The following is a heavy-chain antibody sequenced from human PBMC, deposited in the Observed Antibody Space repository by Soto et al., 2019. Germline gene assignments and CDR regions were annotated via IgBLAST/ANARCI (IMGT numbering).Heavy chain of an antibody. Sequence: EVQMLESGGGLVQPGGSLRLSCVASGFTFGRFGMSWVRQAAGKGLEWVSGISNSGSGPYYADSVKGRFTISRDNAKNTLYLQMSSLRGEDTALYYCSSSSPASDYWGQGTLVTVSS. V-gene: IGHV3-23*01. CDR1: GFTFGRFG. CDR2: ISNSGSGP. CDR3: SSSSPASDY. J-gene: IGHJ4*02. D-gene: IGHD3-10*01.